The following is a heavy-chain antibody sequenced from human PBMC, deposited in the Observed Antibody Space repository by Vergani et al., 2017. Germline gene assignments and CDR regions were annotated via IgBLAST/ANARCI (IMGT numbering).Heavy chain of an antibody. CDR1: GFTFNDFW. Sequence: EVELVESGGGLVQPGGSLRFSCAASGFTFNDFWFPWARQVPGKGLVWVPGMIGVGVTISYADSVKGRFTISRDNAKNPLFLQLNSLRPEDTAVYYCARARKFRFRVVWENWFDPWGQGTLVTVSS. CDR2: MIGVGVTI. V-gene: IGHV3-74*01. CDR3: ARARKFRFRVVWENWFDP. J-gene: IGHJ5*02. D-gene: IGHD3-3*01.